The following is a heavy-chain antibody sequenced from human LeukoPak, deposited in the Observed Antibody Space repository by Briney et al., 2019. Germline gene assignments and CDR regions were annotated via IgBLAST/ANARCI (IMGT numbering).Heavy chain of an antibody. CDR1: GGSISITSYY. V-gene: IGHV4-39*07. CDR3: ARGVEDYVWGSYRGRFDY. CDR2: MYSSGST. D-gene: IGHD3-16*02. Sequence: SETLSLTCTVSGGSISITSYYWGWIRQPPGKGLEWIGSMYSSGSTYYNPSLKSRVTISVDTSKNQFSLKLSSVTAADTAVYYCARGVEDYVWGSYRGRFDYWGQGTLVTVSS. J-gene: IGHJ4*02.